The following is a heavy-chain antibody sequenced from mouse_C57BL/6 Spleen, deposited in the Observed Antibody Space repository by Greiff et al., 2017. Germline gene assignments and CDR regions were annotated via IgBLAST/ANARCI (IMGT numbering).Heavy chain of an antibody. V-gene: IGHV3-6*01. CDR2: ISYDGSN. CDR1: GYSITSGYY. J-gene: IGHJ4*01. D-gene: IGHD2-5*01. Sequence: ESGPGLVKPSQSLSLTCSVTGYSITSGYYWNWIRQFPGNKLEWMGYISYDGSNNYNPSLKNRISITRDTSKNQFFLKLNSVTTEDTATYYCAIYYSNYDYAMDYWGQGTSVTVSS. CDR3: AIYYSNYDYAMDY.